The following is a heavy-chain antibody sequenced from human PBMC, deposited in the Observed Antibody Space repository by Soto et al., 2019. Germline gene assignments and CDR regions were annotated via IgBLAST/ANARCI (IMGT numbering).Heavy chain of an antibody. V-gene: IGHV4-30-4*01. J-gene: IGHJ4*02. CDR2: IYYSGST. CDR1: GGSISSGDYY. CDR3: ARCYYGSGSFAAILFPTGHFDY. Sequence: SETLALTCTVSGGSISSGDYYWSWIRQPPGKGLEWIGYIYYSGSTYYNPSLKSRVTISVDTSKNQFSLKLSSVTAADTAVYYCARCYYGSGSFAAILFPTGHFDYWGQGTLVTVSS. D-gene: IGHD3-10*01.